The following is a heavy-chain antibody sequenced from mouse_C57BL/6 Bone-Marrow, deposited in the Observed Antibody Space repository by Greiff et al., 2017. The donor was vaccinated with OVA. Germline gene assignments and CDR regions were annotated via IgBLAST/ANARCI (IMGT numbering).Heavy chain of an antibody. CDR3: ARSYYSNCYYAMDY. CDR1: GYAFSSSW. D-gene: IGHD2-5*01. CDR2: IYPGDGDT. V-gene: IGHV1-82*01. J-gene: IGHJ4*01. Sequence: VKVVESGPELVKPGASVKISCKASGYAFSSSWMNWVKQRPGKGLEWIGRIYPGDGDTNYNGKFKGKATLTADKSSSTAYMQLSSLTSEDSAVYFCARSYYSNCYYAMDYWGQGTSVTVSS.